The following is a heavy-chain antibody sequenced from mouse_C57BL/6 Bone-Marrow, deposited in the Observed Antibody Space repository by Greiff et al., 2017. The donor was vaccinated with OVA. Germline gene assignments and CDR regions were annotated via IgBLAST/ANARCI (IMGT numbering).Heavy chain of an antibody. Sequence: VKLQESGAELARPGASVKLSCKASGYTFTSYGISWVKQRTGQGLEWIGEIYPRSGNTYYNEKFKGKATLTADKSSSTAYMELRSLTSEDSAVYFCARETGYYFDYWGQGTTLTVSS. D-gene: IGHD4-1*01. CDR3: ARETGYYFDY. J-gene: IGHJ2*01. V-gene: IGHV1-81*01. CDR2: IYPRSGNT. CDR1: GYTFTSYG.